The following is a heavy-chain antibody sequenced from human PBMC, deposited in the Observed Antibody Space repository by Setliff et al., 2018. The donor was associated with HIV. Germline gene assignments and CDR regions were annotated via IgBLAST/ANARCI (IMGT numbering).Heavy chain of an antibody. CDR1: GGALSTYA. V-gene: IGHV1-2*02. J-gene: IGHJ4*02. CDR3: ARDRYHYGSSGYVRYFDY. D-gene: IGHD3-22*01. Sequence: ASVKVSCKASGGALSTYAINWVRQAPGQGLEWMGWINPNSGGTNYAQKFQGRVTMTRDTSISTAYMELSRLRSDDAAVYYCARDRYHYGSSGYVRYFDYWGQGTLVTVSS. CDR2: INPNSGGT.